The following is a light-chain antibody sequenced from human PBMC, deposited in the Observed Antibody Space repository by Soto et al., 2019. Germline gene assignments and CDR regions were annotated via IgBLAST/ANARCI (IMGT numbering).Light chain of an antibody. CDR3: PQSHSSPLN. CDR1: QSISNC. V-gene: IGKV1-39*01. CDR2: GAY. J-gene: IGKJ4*01. Sequence: IQMTQSPSSLSASVGDRVTITCRASQSISNCLNWYQQKPGRAPELLIYGAYSLQSGVPSRFSGRGSSTAITRTISTLPTEDAAAYDGPQSHSSPLNFGGGTKVEF.